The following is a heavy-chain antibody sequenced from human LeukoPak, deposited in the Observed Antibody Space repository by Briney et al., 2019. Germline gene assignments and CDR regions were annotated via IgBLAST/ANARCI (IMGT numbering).Heavy chain of an antibody. CDR2: IYYSGST. CDR3: ARNAGVTVASVTFDY. J-gene: IGHJ4*02. V-gene: IGHV4-39*01. Sequence: SETLSLTCTVSGGSISSSSYYWGWLRQPPGKGLDWIGSIYYSGSTYYNPSLKSRVTISVDTSKNQFSLRVSSMTAADTAVYFCARNAGVTVASVTFDYWGQGTLVTVSS. CDR1: GGSISSSSYY. D-gene: IGHD6-19*01.